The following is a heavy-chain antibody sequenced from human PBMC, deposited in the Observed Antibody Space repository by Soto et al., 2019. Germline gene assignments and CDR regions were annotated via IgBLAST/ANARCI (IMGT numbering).Heavy chain of an antibody. V-gene: IGHV2-5*02. J-gene: IGHJ4*02. CDR2: IYWDDDK. Sequence: SCPTLVNPTQTLTLACTFSGVSLSTSGGGVGWIPQPPGKALESLALIYWDDDKRYSPSLKSRLTITKDTSKNQVVLTMTNMDPVDTATYYCAHRPSYCSGGSCYSGFDYWGQGTLVTVSS. D-gene: IGHD2-15*01. CDR1: GVSLSTSGGG. CDR3: AHRPSYCSGGSCYSGFDY.